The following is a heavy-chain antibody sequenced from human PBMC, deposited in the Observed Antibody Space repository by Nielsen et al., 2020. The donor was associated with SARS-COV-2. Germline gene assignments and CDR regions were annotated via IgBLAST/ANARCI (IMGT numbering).Heavy chain of an antibody. Sequence: ASVKVSCKASGYAFGTYGITWVRQAPGQGLEWMGWRSAYNGNTNSAQKFQGRLTMTTDTSSNTAFMELRGLTLDDTALYFCARAGARAGTQLQIWGQGTLVIVSS. V-gene: IGHV1-18*01. CDR1: GYAFGTYG. CDR3: ARAGARAGTQLQI. D-gene: IGHD6-19*01. J-gene: IGHJ4*02. CDR2: RSAYNGNT.